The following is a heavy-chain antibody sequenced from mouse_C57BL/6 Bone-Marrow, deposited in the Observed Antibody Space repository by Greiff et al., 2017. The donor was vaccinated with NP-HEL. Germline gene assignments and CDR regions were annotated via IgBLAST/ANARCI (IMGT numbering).Heavy chain of an antibody. V-gene: IGHV5-12*01. CDR3: ASLPFAY. J-gene: IGHJ3*01. Sequence: EVNLVESGGGLVQPGGSLKLSCAASGFTFSDYYMYWVRQTPEKRLEWVAYISNGGGSTYYPDTVKGRFTISRDNAKNTLYLQMSRLKSEDTAMYYCASLPFAYWGQGTLVTVSA. CDR1: GFTFSDYY. CDR2: ISNGGGST. D-gene: IGHD2-10*01.